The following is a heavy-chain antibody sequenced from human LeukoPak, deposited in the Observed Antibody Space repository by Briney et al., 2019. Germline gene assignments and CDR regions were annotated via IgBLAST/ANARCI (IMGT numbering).Heavy chain of an antibody. J-gene: IGHJ4*02. D-gene: IGHD5-12*01. V-gene: IGHV3-53*01. CDR1: GFMFSSNW. Sequence: QSGGSLRLSCAASGFMFSSNWMSWVRQAPGKGLEWVSVIYSGGSTYYADSVKGRFTISRDNSKNTLYLQMNSLRAEDTAVYYCATSGYDSPFDYWGQGTLVTVSS. CDR3: ATSGYDSPFDY. CDR2: IYSGGST.